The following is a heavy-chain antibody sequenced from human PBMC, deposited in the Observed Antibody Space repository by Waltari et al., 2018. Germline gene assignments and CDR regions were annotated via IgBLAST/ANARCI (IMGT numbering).Heavy chain of an antibody. Sequence: QVQLQESGPRLVKPSETLSLSCAVSGYSISSGWYWVWMRHLPGKGLGWIGILYGPATPSSSPSLQSRVTISSDTSTNNFFLNLTSVTAADTATYYCTRRMMTAIAGGGASDVWGQGTLVTVSS. J-gene: IGHJ3*01. V-gene: IGHV4-38-2*01. CDR2: LYGPATP. D-gene: IGHD2-21*01. CDR1: GYSISSGWY. CDR3: TRRMMTAIAGGGASDV.